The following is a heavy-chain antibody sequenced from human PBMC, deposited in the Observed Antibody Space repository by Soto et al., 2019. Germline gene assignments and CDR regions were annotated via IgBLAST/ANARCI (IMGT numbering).Heavy chain of an antibody. D-gene: IGHD3-9*01. CDR3: ARLRPYYDFLTGWSMNYYYMDV. Sequence: SETLSLTCTVSGDSISPYYWSWIRQPPGKGLEWIGYISYSGSTNYSPSLKSRVTISLDTPKNQFSLRLSSVTAADTALYYCARLRPYYDFLTGWSMNYYYMDVWGKGTTVTVSS. J-gene: IGHJ6*03. CDR1: GDSISPYY. V-gene: IGHV4-59*08. CDR2: ISYSGST.